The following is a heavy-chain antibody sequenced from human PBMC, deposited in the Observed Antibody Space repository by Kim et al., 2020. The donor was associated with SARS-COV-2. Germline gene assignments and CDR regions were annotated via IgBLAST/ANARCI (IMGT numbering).Heavy chain of an antibody. Sequence: GGSLRLSCVVSGFTFTNYTMSWVRQAPGTGLEWVSTISGSGGGTWYADSVKGRFTISRDNSKNTLYLHMNSLRAEDTARYYCAKNTRGWSYFDYWGQGTLSTVSS. CDR1: GFTFTNYT. V-gene: IGHV3-23*01. J-gene: IGHJ4*02. D-gene: IGHD2-15*01. CDR3: AKNTRGWSYFDY. CDR2: ISGSGGGT.